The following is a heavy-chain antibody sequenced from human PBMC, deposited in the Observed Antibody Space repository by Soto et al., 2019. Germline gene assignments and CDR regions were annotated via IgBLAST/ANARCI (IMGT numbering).Heavy chain of an antibody. Sequence: SETLSLTCAVYGGSFSGYYWSWIRQPPGKGLEWIWEINHSGSTNYNPSLKSRVTISVDTSKNQFSLKLSSVTAADTAVYYCARDREYYYDSSGYNWFDPWGQGTLVTVSS. CDR1: GGSFSGYY. CDR2: INHSGST. D-gene: IGHD3-22*01. CDR3: ARDREYYYDSSGYNWFDP. J-gene: IGHJ5*02. V-gene: IGHV4-34*01.